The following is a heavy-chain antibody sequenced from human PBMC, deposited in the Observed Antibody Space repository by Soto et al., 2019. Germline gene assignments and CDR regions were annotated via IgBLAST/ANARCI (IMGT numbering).Heavy chain of an antibody. Sequence: EMQLMESGGALVRPGGSLQLSCRASGFTFSAFPIHWVRQASGKGLEWVGRVRSRVRGHAIADAASVTGRFTISREDSQNTAYLHMTSLNIEDTAVYYCARQSAEGYMKNNCFYPWGPGTLVTVSS. V-gene: IGHV3-73*02. J-gene: IGHJ5*02. D-gene: IGHD5-12*01. CDR3: ARQSAEGYMKNNCFYP. CDR2: VRSRVRGHAI. CDR1: GFTFSAFP.